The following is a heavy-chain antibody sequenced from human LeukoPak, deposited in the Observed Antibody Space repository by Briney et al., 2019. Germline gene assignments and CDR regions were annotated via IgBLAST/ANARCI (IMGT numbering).Heavy chain of an antibody. CDR3: AREDGYCSGGSCYPFQH. J-gene: IGHJ1*01. Sequence: GSSVKVSCKASGGTFGSYAISWVRQAPGQGLEWMGRIIPILGIANYAQKFQGRVTITADKSTSTAYMELSSLRSEDTAVYYCAREDGYCSGGSCYPFQHWGQGTLVTVSS. D-gene: IGHD2-15*01. CDR1: GGTFGSYA. V-gene: IGHV1-69*04. CDR2: IIPILGIA.